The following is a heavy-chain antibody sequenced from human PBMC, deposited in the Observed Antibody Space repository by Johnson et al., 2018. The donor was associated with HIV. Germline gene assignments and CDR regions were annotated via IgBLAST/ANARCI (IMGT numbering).Heavy chain of an antibody. Sequence: VQLVESGGGLVQPGGSLRLSCAASGFTSSIYWMSWVRQAPGKGLEWVSAISGSGGSTYYADAVKGRFTIARDNSKTTLYLQMNSLRAEDTAVYYCARDYREANAFDIWGQGTMVTVSS. V-gene: IGHV3-23*04. CDR3: ARDYREANAFDI. CDR1: GFTSSIYW. D-gene: IGHD1-26*01. CDR2: ISGSGGST. J-gene: IGHJ3*02.